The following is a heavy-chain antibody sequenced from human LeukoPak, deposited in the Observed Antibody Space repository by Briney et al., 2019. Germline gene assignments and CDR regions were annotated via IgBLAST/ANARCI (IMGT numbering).Heavy chain of an antibody. Sequence: SETLSLTCAVYGGSFSGYYWSWIRQPPGKGLEWIGEINHSGSTYYNPSLKSRVTISVDTSKNQFSLKLSSVTAADTAVYYCARDLGYYDFWSGYYSRGYYYYYYMDVWGKGTTVTVSS. V-gene: IGHV4-34*01. CDR3: ARDLGYYDFWSGYYSRGYYYYYYMDV. CDR2: INHSGST. CDR1: GGSFSGYY. J-gene: IGHJ6*03. D-gene: IGHD3-3*01.